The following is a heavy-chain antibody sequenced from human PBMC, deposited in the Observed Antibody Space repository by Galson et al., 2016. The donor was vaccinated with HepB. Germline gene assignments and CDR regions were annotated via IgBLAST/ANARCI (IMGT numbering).Heavy chain of an antibody. J-gene: IGHJ6*02. CDR1: GYSFSXXY. CDR2: XXPSGGST. CDR3: ARPALGSGIFYYFGFDV. Sequence: SVKVSCKASGYSFSXXYLHXXRQAXXQGLXXVGXXXPSGGSTDFAQKFQGRVTMTRDTSTSTVYMELSSLTSEDTAVYYCARPALGSGIFYYFGFDVWGQGTTITVSS. V-gene: IGHV1-46*01. D-gene: IGHD3-3*02.